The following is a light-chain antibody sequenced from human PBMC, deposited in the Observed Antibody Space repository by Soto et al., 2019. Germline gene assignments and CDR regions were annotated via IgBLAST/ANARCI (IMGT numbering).Light chain of an antibody. CDR1: QSISSN. V-gene: IGKV1-39*01. Sequence: DIQMTQSPSSLSASVGDRVTITCRASQSISSNLNWYQQKPGKAPKLLIYAASSLQSGVPSRFSGSASGTDFTLTISSLQPEDFATYHCQQTYSTPWTFGQVTKVEIK. J-gene: IGKJ1*01. CDR2: AAS. CDR3: QQTYSTPWT.